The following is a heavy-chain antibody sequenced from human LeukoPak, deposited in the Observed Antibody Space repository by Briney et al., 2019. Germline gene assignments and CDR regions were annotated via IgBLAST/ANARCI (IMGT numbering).Heavy chain of an antibody. CDR3: ARGEYGSGTYYKCGMDV. CDR2: IYHSGST. CDR1: GYSISSGYY. J-gene: IGHJ6*02. V-gene: IGHV4-38-2*02. D-gene: IGHD3-10*01. Sequence: SETLSLTCTVSGYSISSGYYWGWIRQPPGKGLEWIGSIYHSGSTYYNPSLKSRVTISVDTSKNQFSLKLSSVTAADTAVYYCARGEYGSGTYYKCGMDVWGQGTTVTVSS.